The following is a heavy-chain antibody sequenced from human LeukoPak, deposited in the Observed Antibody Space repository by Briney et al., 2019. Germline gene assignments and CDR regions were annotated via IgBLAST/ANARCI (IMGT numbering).Heavy chain of an antibody. Sequence: GGSLRLSCAVSGFTFSSYGMHWVRQAPGKGLEWVAVISYDGSNKYYADSVKGRFTISRDNSKNTLYLQMNSLRAEDTAVYYCVRGSYGAYDYWGQGSLVTVSS. CDR2: ISYDGSNK. D-gene: IGHD4-17*01. CDR3: VRGSYGAYDY. V-gene: IGHV3-30*03. J-gene: IGHJ4*02. CDR1: GFTFSSYG.